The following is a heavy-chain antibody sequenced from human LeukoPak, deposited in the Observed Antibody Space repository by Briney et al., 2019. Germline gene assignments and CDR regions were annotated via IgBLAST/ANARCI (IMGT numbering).Heavy chain of an antibody. CDR2: ISPGDSDT. J-gene: IGHJ4*02. Sequence: GESLKISCQGSGYSFISYWIGWVRQMPGKGLEWMGIISPGDSDTRYSPSFQGQVTISADKSITTAYLQWSSLKASDTAMYYCVRGWTGTFDYWGQGTLVTVSS. CDR3: VRGWTGTFDY. D-gene: IGHD3/OR15-3a*01. CDR1: GYSFISYW. V-gene: IGHV5-51*01.